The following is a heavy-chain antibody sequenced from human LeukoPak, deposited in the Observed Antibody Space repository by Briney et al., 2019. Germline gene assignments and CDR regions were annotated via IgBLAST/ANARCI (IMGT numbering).Heavy chain of an antibody. CDR1: GFTFSSYG. V-gene: IGHV3-30*02. CDR2: IWYDGSNK. D-gene: IGHD5-18*01. CDR3: AKDRDQLQLWLHY. J-gene: IGHJ4*02. Sequence: GGSLRLSCAASGFTFSSYGMHWVRQAPGKGLEWVAVIWYDGSNKYYADSVKGRFTISRDNSKNTLYLQMNSLRAEDTAVYYCAKDRDQLQLWLHYWGQGTLVTVSS.